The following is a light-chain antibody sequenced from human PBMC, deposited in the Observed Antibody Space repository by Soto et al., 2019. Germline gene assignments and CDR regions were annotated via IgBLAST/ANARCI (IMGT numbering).Light chain of an antibody. CDR1: SSDVGSYNL. V-gene: IGLV2-23*01. CDR2: EGS. Sequence: QSVLTQPASVSGSPGQSITISCTGTSSDVGSYNLVSWYQQHPGKAPKLMIYEGSKRPSGVSNRFSGSKSGNTASPTISGLQAEDEADYYCCSYAGSRVVFGGGTKVTVL. J-gene: IGLJ2*01. CDR3: CSYAGSRVV.